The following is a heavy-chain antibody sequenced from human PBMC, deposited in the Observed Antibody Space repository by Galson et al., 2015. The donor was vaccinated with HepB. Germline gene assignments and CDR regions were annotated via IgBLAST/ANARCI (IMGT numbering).Heavy chain of an antibody. D-gene: IGHD6-25*01. Sequence: SLRLSCAASGFTFSGYAVSWVRQTPGKGLEWISAISGTGDSTYYGDSVKGRFTISRDNPKNTLYLQMNNLRVEDTAIYYCVKAQAATKWFYSWGQGTLVTVSS. CDR3: VKAQAATKWFYS. CDR2: ISGTGDST. J-gene: IGHJ5*01. V-gene: IGHV3-23*01. CDR1: GFTFSGYA.